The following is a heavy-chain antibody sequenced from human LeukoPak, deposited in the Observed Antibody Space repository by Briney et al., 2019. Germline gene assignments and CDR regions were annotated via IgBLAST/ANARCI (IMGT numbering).Heavy chain of an antibody. CDR3: AKDAARPTSGAPGY. CDR1: GFTFSNYG. V-gene: IGHV3-30*02. Sequence: PGGSLRLSCAASGFTFSNYGMHWVRQARGKGLGWVAFIRYDGSNEYYADSVKGRFTIPRDNSKNTLYLQMKSLRAEDTAVYYCAKDAARPTSGAPGYWGQGTLVTVSS. D-gene: IGHD6-6*01. CDR2: IRYDGSNE. J-gene: IGHJ4*02.